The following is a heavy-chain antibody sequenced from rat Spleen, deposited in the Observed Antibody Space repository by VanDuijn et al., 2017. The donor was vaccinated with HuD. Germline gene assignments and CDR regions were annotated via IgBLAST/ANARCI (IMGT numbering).Heavy chain of an antibody. CDR1: GYSITSNY. D-gene: IGHD1-10*01. CDR2: ISYSGST. V-gene: IGHV3-1*01. Sequence: EVQLQESGPGLVKPSQSLSLTCSVTGYSITSNYWGWIRKFPGNKMEWMGYISYSGSTSYNPSLKSRISITRDTSKNQFFLQLNSVTTEDTATYYCARGGYNNRFAYWGQGTLVTVSS. CDR3: ARGGYNNRFAY. J-gene: IGHJ3*01.